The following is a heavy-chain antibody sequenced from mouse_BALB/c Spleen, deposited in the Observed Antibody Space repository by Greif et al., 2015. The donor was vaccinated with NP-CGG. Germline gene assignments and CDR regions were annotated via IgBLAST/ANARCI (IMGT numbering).Heavy chain of an antibody. CDR1: GYSITSDYA. V-gene: IGHV3-2*02. Sequence: EVKLVESGPGLVKPSQSLSLTCTVTGYSITSDYAWNWIRQFPGNKLEWMGYISYSGSTSYNPSLKSRISITRDTSKNQFFLQLNSVTTEDTATYYCARFITTLVATYYFDYWGQGTTLTVSS. D-gene: IGHD1-1*01. CDR2: ISYSGST. J-gene: IGHJ2*01. CDR3: ARFITTLVATYYFDY.